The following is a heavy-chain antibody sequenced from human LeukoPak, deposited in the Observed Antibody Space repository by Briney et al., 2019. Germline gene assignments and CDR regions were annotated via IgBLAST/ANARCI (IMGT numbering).Heavy chain of an antibody. Sequence: ASVKVSCKASGYTFTGYYMHWVRQAPGQGLEWMGWINPNSGGTNYAQKFQGRVTMTRDTSISTAYMELSRLRSDDTAVYYCARGHCSSTSCYRGVDYWGQGTLVTVSS. V-gene: IGHV1-2*02. D-gene: IGHD2-2*01. CDR3: ARGHCSSTSCYRGVDY. CDR2: INPNSGGT. CDR1: GYTFTGYY. J-gene: IGHJ4*02.